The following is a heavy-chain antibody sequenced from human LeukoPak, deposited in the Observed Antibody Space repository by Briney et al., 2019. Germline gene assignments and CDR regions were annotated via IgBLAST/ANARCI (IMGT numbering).Heavy chain of an antibody. CDR1: GGSFSGYH. CDR3: ASKYCSGGSCYLGY. CDR2: INHSGST. D-gene: IGHD2-15*01. V-gene: IGHV4-34*01. J-gene: IGHJ4*02. Sequence: SETLSLTCAVSGGSFSGYHWSWIRQPPGKGLEWIGQINHSGSTNYNPSLKSRLTISIDTSKNQFFLNLSSVTAAGAALYYCASKYCSGGSCYLGYWGQGTLVTVSS.